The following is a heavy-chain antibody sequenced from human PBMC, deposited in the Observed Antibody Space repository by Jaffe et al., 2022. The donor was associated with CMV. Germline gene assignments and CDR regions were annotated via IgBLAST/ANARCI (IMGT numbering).Heavy chain of an antibody. V-gene: IGHV4-61*01. CDR2: IYHTGVT. D-gene: IGHD3-22*01. J-gene: IGHJ4*02. CDR1: GGSVSTDNYY. Sequence: QVQLQESGPGLVKPSETLSLTCTISGGSVSTDNYYWSWVRQAPEKGLELIGYIYHTGVTNFNPSLKSRVTLSVDTSKNQFSLKLSSVTAADTAVYYCASLYYYDHSGYWQSTYYFDYWGQGTLVTVSS. CDR3: ASLYYYDHSGYWQSTYYFDY.